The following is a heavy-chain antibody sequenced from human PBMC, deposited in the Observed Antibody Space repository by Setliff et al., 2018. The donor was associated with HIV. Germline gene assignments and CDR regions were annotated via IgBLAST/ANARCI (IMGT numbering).Heavy chain of an antibody. J-gene: IGHJ6*02. D-gene: IGHD6-13*01. CDR3: ARHPPHDSTWPYYYYGMDV. V-gene: IGHV4-4*07. CDR1: GDSTSNSY. Sequence: PSETLSLTCSVSGDSTSNSYWSWIRQPAGKGLEWIGRLHASGNTNYNPSLKSRVTMSIDTSKNQLSLRLTSVTAADTAVYYCARHPPHDSTWPYYYYGMDVWGQGTTVTVSS. CDR2: LHASGNT.